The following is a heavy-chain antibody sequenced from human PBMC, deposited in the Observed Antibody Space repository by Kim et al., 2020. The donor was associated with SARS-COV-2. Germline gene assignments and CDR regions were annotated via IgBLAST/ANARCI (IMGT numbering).Heavy chain of an antibody. Sequence: SVKVSCKISGGTFSNQGISWVRQAPGQGLEWMGGIIPMLGTPNYAQRFQGRMTITADDSRTTAHMELSGLTSEDTAVYYCARGGEGHCSGDRFYSSRWYFDLWGRGTLVTVSS. CDR2: IIPMLGTP. CDR1: GGTFSNQG. V-gene: IGHV1-69*13. J-gene: IGHJ2*01. CDR3: ARGGEGHCSGDRFYSSRWYFDL. D-gene: IGHD2-15*01.